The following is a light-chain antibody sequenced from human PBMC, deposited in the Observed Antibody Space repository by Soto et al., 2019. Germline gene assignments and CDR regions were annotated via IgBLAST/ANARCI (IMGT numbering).Light chain of an antibody. Sequence: EIVLTQSPGTLSLSPGERATLSCRASQSVSSNYLAWYQQKPGQAPRLLIYGASSRATGIPDRFSSSGSGTDFTLTISRLEPGDFAVYFCQHYGRSAYTFGQGTTLEIK. CDR3: QHYGRSAYT. J-gene: IGKJ2*01. V-gene: IGKV3-20*01. CDR2: GAS. CDR1: QSVSSNY.